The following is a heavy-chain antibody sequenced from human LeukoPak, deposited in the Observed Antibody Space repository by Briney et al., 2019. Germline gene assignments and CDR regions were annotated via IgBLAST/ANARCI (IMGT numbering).Heavy chain of an antibody. CDR2: ISSSSTTI. CDR1: GFTFSSYS. V-gene: IGHV3-48*01. J-gene: IGHJ4*02. Sequence: GGSLRLSCSASGFTFSSYSVNWVRQAPGKGLEWVSYISSSSTTIYYADSVKGRFTISRDNAKNSLYLQMNSLRAEDTALYYCATRSSGYSYGVWGQGTLVTVSS. D-gene: IGHD5-18*01. CDR3: ATRSSGYSYGV.